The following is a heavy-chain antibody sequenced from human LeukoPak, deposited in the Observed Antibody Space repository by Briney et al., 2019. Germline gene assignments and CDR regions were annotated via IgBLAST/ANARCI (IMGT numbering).Heavy chain of an antibody. CDR1: GYTFTDYY. CDR2: INTGGGT. J-gene: IGHJ4*02. V-gene: IGHV1-2*04. D-gene: IGHD2/OR15-2a*01. CDR3: ARGIVTIGYDY. Sequence: GASVKVSCKASGYTFTDYYIHWVRQAPGQGLEWMGWINTGGGTNYAQKFQGSVTMTRDTSISTAYMELSRLRSDDTAVYYCARGIVTIGYDYWGQGTLVTVSS.